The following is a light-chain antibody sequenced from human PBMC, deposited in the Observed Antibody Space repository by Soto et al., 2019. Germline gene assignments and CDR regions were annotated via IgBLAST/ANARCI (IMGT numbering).Light chain of an antibody. CDR3: QQYNNWRT. CDR1: QSVSSN. Sequence: EIVMTQSPATLSVSPGERATLSCRASQSVSSNLAWYQQKPGQAPRLLIYDASTRATGIPARFSGSGSGTEFTLTISSLQLEDLAVYYCQQYNNWRTFGQGTKVEIK. J-gene: IGKJ1*01. V-gene: IGKV3-15*01. CDR2: DAS.